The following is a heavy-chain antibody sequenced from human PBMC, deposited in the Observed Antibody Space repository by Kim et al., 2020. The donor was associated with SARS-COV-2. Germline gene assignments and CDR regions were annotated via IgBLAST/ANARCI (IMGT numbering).Heavy chain of an antibody. D-gene: IGHD5-18*01. V-gene: IGHV7-4-1*02. CDR1: GYSLSSYA. J-gene: IGHJ5*02. Sequence: ASVKVSCKASGYSLSSYALNWVRQAPGQGLEWMGWINTNTGYPTYAQGFRGRFVFSLATSVNTAFLHITSLEAEDTAVYYCARVEGYRNWFDPWGQGTLVTVSS. CDR2: INTNTGYP. CDR3: ARVEGYRNWFDP.